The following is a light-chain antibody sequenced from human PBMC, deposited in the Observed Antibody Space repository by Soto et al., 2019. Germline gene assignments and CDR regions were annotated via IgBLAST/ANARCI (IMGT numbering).Light chain of an antibody. J-gene: IGLJ1*01. CDR1: SSDVGGYNY. CDR2: EVS. CDR3: SSYTSSSPPYV. Sequence: QSALTQPASVSGSPGQSITISCTGTSSDVGGYNYVSWYQQHPGKAPKLMIYEVSNRPSGVSNRFSGSKSGNTASLTISGLQAEDEADYYCSSYTSSSPPYVSGTGTKLTVL. V-gene: IGLV2-14*01.